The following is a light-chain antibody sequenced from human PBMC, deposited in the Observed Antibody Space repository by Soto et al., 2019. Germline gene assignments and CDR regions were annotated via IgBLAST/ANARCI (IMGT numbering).Light chain of an antibody. Sequence: QSVLTQPPSVSGAPGQTVTISCTGGSSNIGAGYDVHWYQQIPGTAPKLLIYANSNRPSGVPDRFSGSKSGTLASLAVTGLQAEDEADYYCQSYDSRLSGYVVFGGGTKLTVL. CDR3: QSYDSRLSGYVV. CDR1: SSNIGAGYD. V-gene: IGLV1-40*01. J-gene: IGLJ2*01. CDR2: ANS.